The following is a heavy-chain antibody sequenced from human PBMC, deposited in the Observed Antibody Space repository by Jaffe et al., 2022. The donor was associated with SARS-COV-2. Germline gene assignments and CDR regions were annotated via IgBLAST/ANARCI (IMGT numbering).Heavy chain of an antibody. J-gene: IGHJ4*02. Sequence: QVQLVQSGAEVKKPGASVKVSCKASGYTFTSYAMHWVRQAPGQRLEWMGWINAGNGNTKYSQKFQGRVTITRDTSASTAYMELSSLRSEDTAVYYCARDRGELVFDYWGQGTLVTVSS. D-gene: IGHD1-26*01. CDR3: ARDRGELVFDY. V-gene: IGHV1-3*01. CDR1: GYTFTSYA. CDR2: INAGNGNT.